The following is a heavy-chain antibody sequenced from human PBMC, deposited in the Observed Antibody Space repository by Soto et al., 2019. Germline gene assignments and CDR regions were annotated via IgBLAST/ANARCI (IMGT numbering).Heavy chain of an antibody. D-gene: IGHD1-26*01. Sequence: SETLSLTCTVSGGSISNSDYFWAWMRQPPGKGLEWVGTISHTGSPRYNPSLKSRVTISVDTSKNQFSLKLSSVTAADTAVYYCARRRAYSGSPLPPSHFDYWGQGTLVTVSS. V-gene: IGHV4-39*01. CDR2: ISHTGSP. CDR1: GGSISNSDYF. J-gene: IGHJ4*02. CDR3: ARRRAYSGSPLPPSHFDY.